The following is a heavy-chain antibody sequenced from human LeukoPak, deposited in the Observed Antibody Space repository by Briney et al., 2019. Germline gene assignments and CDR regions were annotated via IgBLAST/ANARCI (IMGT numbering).Heavy chain of an antibody. D-gene: IGHD3-10*01. J-gene: IGHJ4*02. Sequence: PGGSLRLSCAASGFTFSSYSMNWVRQAPGKGLEWVSYISSSSTIYYADSVKGRFTISRDNAKNSLYLQMNSPRAEDTAVYYCASPAPYYYGSGSYWIDYWGQGTLVTVSS. CDR1: GFTFSSYS. V-gene: IGHV3-48*01. CDR2: ISSSSTI. CDR3: ASPAPYYYGSGSYWIDY.